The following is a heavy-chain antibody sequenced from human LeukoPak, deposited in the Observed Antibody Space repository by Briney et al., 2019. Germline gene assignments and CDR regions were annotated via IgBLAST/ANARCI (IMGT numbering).Heavy chain of an antibody. Sequence: TGGSLRLSCAASEFSVGSNYMTWVRQAPGKGLEWVSLIYSGGSTYYADSVKGRFTISRDNSKNTLYLQMNSLRAEDTAVYYCARGGASRPDYWGRGTLVSVSS. CDR1: EFSVGSNY. V-gene: IGHV3-66*01. D-gene: IGHD6-6*01. J-gene: IGHJ4*02. CDR2: IYSGGST. CDR3: ARGGASRPDY.